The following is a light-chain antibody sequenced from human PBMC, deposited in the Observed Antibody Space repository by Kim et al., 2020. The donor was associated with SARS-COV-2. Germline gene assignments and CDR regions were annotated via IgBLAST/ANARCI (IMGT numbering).Light chain of an antibody. J-gene: IGLJ3*02. Sequence: QSALTQPRSVSGSPGQSVTISCTGTSNDIGAYNYVSWFQQHPGKAPKLMIYDVNKRPSGVPDRFSGSKSGNTASLTISGLQAEDESDYYCCSYAGGSTGVFGGGTQLTVL. CDR1: SNDIGAYNY. V-gene: IGLV2-11*01. CDR3: CSYAGGSTGV. CDR2: DVN.